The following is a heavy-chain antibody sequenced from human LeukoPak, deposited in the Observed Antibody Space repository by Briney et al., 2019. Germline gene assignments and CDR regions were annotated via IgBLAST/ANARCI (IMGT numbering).Heavy chain of an antibody. CDR2: ISAYNGNT. CDR3: ARVGDCSSTSCHYYYYGMDV. CDR1: GYTFTSYG. D-gene: IGHD2-2*01. J-gene: IGHJ6*02. Sequence: ASVKVSCKASGYTFTSYGISWVRQAPGQGLEWMGWISAYNGNTNYAQKLQGRVTMTTDTSTSTAYMELSSLRSEDTAVYYCARVGDCSSTSCHYYYYGMDVWGQGTTVTVSS. V-gene: IGHV1-18*01.